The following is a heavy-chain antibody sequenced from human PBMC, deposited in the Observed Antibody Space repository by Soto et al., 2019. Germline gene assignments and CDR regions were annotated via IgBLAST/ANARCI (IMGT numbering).Heavy chain of an antibody. CDR1: GYTFTTYG. V-gene: IGHV1-18*01. CDR3: ARGRYGDY. D-gene: IGHD1-1*01. CDR2: ISAHNGNT. Sequence: QVHLVQSGAEVKKPGASVKVSCKGSGYTFTTYGITWVRQAPGQGLEWMGWISAHNGNTNYAQKLQGRVTVTTDTSTSTAYMEPRSLRSDDTAVYYWARGRYGDYWGQGALVTVSS. J-gene: IGHJ4*02.